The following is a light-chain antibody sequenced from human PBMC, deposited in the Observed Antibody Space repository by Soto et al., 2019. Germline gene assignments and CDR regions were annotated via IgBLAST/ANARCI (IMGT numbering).Light chain of an antibody. V-gene: IGKV3D-20*01. CDR3: QQYSSSPIT. CDR2: DAS. J-gene: IGKJ5*01. Sequence: EIVLTHSPATLLLPPGESATLSCGASQSVRSSYLAWYQQKPGLAPRLLIYDASRRATGIPDRFSGSGSGTDFTLTISRLEPEDLAVYYCQQYSSSPITFGRGTRLEIK. CDR1: QSVRSSY.